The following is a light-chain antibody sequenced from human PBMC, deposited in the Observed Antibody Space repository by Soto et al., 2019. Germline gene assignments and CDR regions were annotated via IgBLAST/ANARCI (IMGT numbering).Light chain of an antibody. CDR1: GGSIASGL. CDR3: QSSENDMWV. CDR2: EDN. J-gene: IGLJ3*02. V-gene: IGLV6-57*04. Sequence: NFMLTQPHSVSECPGMTDTISCSRSGGSIASGLVHWYQVRPGSGPTTVIAEDNQRPSGVPDRFSGSIDSSSNSASLIISGLKPEDEADYYCQSSENDMWVFGGGTQLTVL.